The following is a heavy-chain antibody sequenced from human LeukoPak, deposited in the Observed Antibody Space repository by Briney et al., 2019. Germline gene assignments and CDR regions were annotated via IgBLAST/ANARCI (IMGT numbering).Heavy chain of an antibody. Sequence: GGSLRLSCGASGFTFSSYGMSWVRQAPGKGLEWVSSISSSSSYIYYADSVKGRFTISRDNAKNSLYLQMNSLRAEDTAVYYCARDTNGYSYGFDYWGQGTLVTVSS. V-gene: IGHV3-21*01. CDR2: ISSSSSYI. CDR3: ARDTNGYSYGFDY. CDR1: GFTFSSYG. D-gene: IGHD5-18*01. J-gene: IGHJ4*02.